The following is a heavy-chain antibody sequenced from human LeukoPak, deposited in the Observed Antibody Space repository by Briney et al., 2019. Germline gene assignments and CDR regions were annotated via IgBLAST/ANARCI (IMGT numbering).Heavy chain of an antibody. Sequence: PGGSLRLSCAASGFSFSGFSINWVRQAPGKGLEWVSYIGNSGGPKDYADSVKGRFTISRDDARNSVYLEMNSLRAEDTAVYFCARDWRWSFDYWGQGALVTVSS. V-gene: IGHV3-48*01. CDR3: ARDWRWSFDY. CDR1: GFSFSGFS. D-gene: IGHD5-24*01. J-gene: IGHJ4*02. CDR2: IGNSGGPK.